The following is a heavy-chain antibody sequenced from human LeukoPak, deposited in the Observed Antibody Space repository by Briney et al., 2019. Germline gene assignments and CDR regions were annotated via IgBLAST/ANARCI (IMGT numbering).Heavy chain of an antibody. Sequence: SETLSLTCTVSGGSISSYYWSWIRQTPGKGLEWIGYMYYSGSTNYNPSLKSRLTISVDTSKNQFSLKLSSVTAADTAVYYCARNLWFGAYYYMDVWGKGTTVTISS. V-gene: IGHV4-59*01. D-gene: IGHD3-10*01. CDR1: GGSISSYY. CDR2: MYYSGST. J-gene: IGHJ6*03. CDR3: ARNLWFGAYYYMDV.